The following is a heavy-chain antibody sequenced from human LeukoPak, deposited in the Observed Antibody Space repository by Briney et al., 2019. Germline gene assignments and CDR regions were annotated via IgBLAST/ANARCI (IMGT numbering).Heavy chain of an antibody. D-gene: IGHD5-24*01. CDR3: ARVKRWLQLNYFDY. CDR2: IHYTGKN. J-gene: IGHJ4*02. CDR1: GDSITAYY. V-gene: IGHV4-59*12. Sequence: SETLSLTCTVSGDSITAYYWNWVRQPPGKGLEWIGYIHYTGKNFYNPSLKSRITMSVDTSKSQFSLKLSSVTAADTAVYYCARVKRWLQLNYFDYWGQGTLVTVSS.